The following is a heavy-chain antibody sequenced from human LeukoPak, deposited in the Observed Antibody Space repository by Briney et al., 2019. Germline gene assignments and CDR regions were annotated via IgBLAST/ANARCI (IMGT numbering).Heavy chain of an antibody. CDR1: GFTFSSYW. CDR3: ARVSYYDSSGYYFLSYVDY. Sequence: GGSLRLSCAASGFTFSSYWMHWVRQAPGKGLVWVSRINSDGSSTSYADSAKGRFTISRDNAKNTLYLQMNSLGAEDTAVYYCARVSYYDSSGYYFLSYVDYWGQGTLVTVSS. CDR2: INSDGSST. D-gene: IGHD3-22*01. J-gene: IGHJ4*02. V-gene: IGHV3-74*01.